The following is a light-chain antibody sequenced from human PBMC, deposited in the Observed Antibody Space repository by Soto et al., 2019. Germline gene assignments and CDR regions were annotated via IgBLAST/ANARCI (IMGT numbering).Light chain of an antibody. Sequence: EIVLTQSPGTLSLSPGERATLSCSASHSVSSTYLDWYQQRPGQAPRLLIYRASSRATGILASFSGSGSGTEFTLPITRLEPEDFAVYYCQQYDTSPLSVGRGTKGESK. CDR1: HSVSSTY. J-gene: IGKJ4*01. CDR3: QQYDTSPLS. CDR2: RAS. V-gene: IGKV3-20*01.